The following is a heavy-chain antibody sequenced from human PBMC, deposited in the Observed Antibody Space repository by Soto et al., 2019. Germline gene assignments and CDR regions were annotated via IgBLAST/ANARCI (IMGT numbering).Heavy chain of an antibody. J-gene: IGHJ4*02. CDR3: ARGGATAMDIFDY. CDR2: ISSSSSYI. Sequence: GGSLRLSCAASGFTFSSYSMSWVRQAPGKGLEWVSSISSSSSYIYYADSVKGRFTISRDNAKNSLYLQMNSLRAEDTAVYYCARGGATAMDIFDYWGQGTLVTVSS. D-gene: IGHD5-18*01. CDR1: GFTFSSYS. V-gene: IGHV3-21*01.